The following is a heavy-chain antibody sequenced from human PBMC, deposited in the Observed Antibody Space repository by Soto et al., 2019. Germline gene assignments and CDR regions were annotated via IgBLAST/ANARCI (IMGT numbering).Heavy chain of an antibody. Sequence: GSLRLSCAASGFMFSRSGMTWVRQAPGMRLESVAGIGGSGRNTYYSDSVKGRFTLSRDHAKNSLYLQMDSLRVEDTAVYYCARDSGYGSGASVNHYLDYWGHGTLVTVSS. V-gene: IGHV3-23*01. D-gene: IGHD3-10*01. CDR1: GFMFSRSG. J-gene: IGHJ4*01. CDR2: IGGSGRNT. CDR3: ARDSGYGSGASVNHYLDY.